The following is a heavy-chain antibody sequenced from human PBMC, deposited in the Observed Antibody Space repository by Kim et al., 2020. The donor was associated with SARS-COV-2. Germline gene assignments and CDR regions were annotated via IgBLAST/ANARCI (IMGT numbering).Heavy chain of an antibody. CDR3: AKDLTPDY. J-gene: IGHJ4*02. Sequence: GGSTYYADSVKGRFTISRDNSKNTLYLQRNSLRAEDTAVYYCAKDLTPDYWGQGTLVTVSS. CDR2: GGST. V-gene: IGHV3-23*01. D-gene: IGHD1-20*01.